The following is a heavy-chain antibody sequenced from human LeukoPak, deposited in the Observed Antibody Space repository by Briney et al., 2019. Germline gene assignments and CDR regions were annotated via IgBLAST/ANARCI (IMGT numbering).Heavy chain of an antibody. J-gene: IGHJ4*02. D-gene: IGHD3-9*01. V-gene: IGHV3-21*01. CDR2: ISSSSSYI. Sequence: GGSLRLSCAASGFTFSSYSMNWVPQAPGKGLEWVSSISSSSSYIYYADSVKGRFTISRDNAKNSLYLQMNSLRAEDTAVYYCAGEGFVRYFDRGGLIDYWGQGTLVTVSS. CDR3: AGEGFVRYFDRGGLIDY. CDR1: GFTFSSYS.